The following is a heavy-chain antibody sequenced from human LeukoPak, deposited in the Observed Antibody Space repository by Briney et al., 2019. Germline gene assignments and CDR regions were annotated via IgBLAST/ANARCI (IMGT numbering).Heavy chain of an antibody. CDR1: EFTFSSYN. Sequence: GSLRLSCAASEFTFSSYNMNWVRQAPGKGLEWVSYISSSSSTIYYADSVKGRFTISRDNAKNSLYLQMNSLRAEDTAVYYCARDRIEQQRTLGRSSNYYYYYYMDVRGKGTTVTVSS. CDR3: ARDRIEQQRTLGRSSNYYYYYYMDV. V-gene: IGHV3-48*01. CDR2: ISSSSSTI. J-gene: IGHJ6*03. D-gene: IGHD6-13*01.